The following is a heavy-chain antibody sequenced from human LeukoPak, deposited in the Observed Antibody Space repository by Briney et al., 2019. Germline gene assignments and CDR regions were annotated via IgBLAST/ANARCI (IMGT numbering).Heavy chain of an antibody. J-gene: IGHJ4*02. CDR3: ARCAKDYDSSGYYYVHFDY. V-gene: IGHV3-72*01. D-gene: IGHD3-22*01. CDR1: GFTFSDHY. Sequence: GGSLRLSCAASGFTFSDHYMGWVRQAPGKGLEWVGRSRNKANRYTTEYAASVKGRFTISRDESKNLLYLQMNSLKIEDTAVYYCARCAKDYDSSGYYYVHFDYWGQETLVTVSS. CDR2: SRNKANRYTT.